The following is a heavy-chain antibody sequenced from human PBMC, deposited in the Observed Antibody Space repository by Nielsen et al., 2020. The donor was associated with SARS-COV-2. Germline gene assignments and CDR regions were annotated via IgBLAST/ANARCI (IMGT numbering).Heavy chain of an antibody. CDR1: GFTFDDYA. Sequence: SLKISCAASGFTFDDYAMHWVRQAPGKGLEWVSGISWNSGSIGYADSVKGRFTISRDNAKNSLYLQMNSLRAEDTALYYCARPRRELRVYYGMDVWGQGTTVTVSS. CDR3: ARPRRELRVYYGMDV. CDR2: ISWNSGSI. V-gene: IGHV3-9*01. J-gene: IGHJ6*02. D-gene: IGHD1-7*01.